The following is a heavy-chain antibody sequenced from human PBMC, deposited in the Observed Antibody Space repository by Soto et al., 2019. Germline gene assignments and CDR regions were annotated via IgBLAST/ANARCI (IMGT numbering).Heavy chain of an antibody. D-gene: IGHD3-22*01. CDR2: IYYSGST. V-gene: IGHV4-30-4*02. J-gene: IGHJ4*02. CDR3: ARARGRYYYDSSGSPGVGYFDY. Sequence: SETLSLTCTVSGGSISSGDYYWSWIRQPPGKGLEWIGYIYYSGSTYYNPSLKSRVTISVDTSKNQFSLKLSSVTAADTAVYYCARARGRYYYDSSGSPGVGYFDYWGQGALVTVSS. CDR1: GGSISSGDYY.